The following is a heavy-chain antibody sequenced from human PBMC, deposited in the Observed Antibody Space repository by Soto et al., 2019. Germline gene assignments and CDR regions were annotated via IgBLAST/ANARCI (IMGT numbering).Heavy chain of an antibody. D-gene: IGHD3-22*01. CDR1: GYTFSSYD. V-gene: IGHV1-18*01. Sequence: ASVKVSCKASGYTFSSYDISWVRQAPGQGLEWMGWINNYNGHTNYAQSLQGRVTMTTDTSTSTAYMELRSLRSDDTAVYYCAGVTYYYDSSGYFSQYYFDYWGQGTLVTVSS. CDR2: INNYNGHT. J-gene: IGHJ4*02. CDR3: AGVTYYYDSSGYFSQYYFDY.